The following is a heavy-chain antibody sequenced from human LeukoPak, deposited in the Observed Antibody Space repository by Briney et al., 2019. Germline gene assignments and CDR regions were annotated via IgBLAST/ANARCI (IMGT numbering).Heavy chain of an antibody. D-gene: IGHD6-19*01. Sequence: ASVKVSCKASGYTFTSYGISWVRQAPGQGLEWMGWISACGGNTNYAQKLQGRVTMTTDKSTSTAYMELRSLRSADTAVYYCARYPRSGWPYYSYYHGMDVWGQGTTVTVSS. CDR1: GYTFTSYG. V-gene: IGHV1-18*01. CDR2: ISACGGNT. CDR3: ARYPRSGWPYYSYYHGMDV. J-gene: IGHJ6*02.